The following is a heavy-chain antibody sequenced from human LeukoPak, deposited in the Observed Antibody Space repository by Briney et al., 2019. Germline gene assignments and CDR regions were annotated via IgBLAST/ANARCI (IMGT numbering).Heavy chain of an antibody. J-gene: IGHJ4*02. CDR1: GFTFSSYS. V-gene: IGHV3-21*01. CDR2: ISSSSSYI. CDR3: ARVGRDGYNTNDY. D-gene: IGHD5-12*01. Sequence: TGGSLRLSCAASGFTFSSYSMNWVRQAPGKGLEWVSSISSSSSYIYYADSVKGRFTISRDNAKNPLYLQMNSLRAEDTAVYYCARVGRDGYNTNDYWGQGTLVTVSS.